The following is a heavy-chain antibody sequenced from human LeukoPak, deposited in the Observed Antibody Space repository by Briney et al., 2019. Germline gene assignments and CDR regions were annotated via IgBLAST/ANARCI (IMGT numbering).Heavy chain of an antibody. Sequence: SETLSLTCAVYGGSFSGYYWSWIRQPPGKGLEWIGEINHSGSTNYNPSVKSRVTISVDTSKNQFSLKVSSVTAADTAVYYCARGDFKSGSNWGQGTLVTVSS. V-gene: IGHV4-34*01. CDR3: ARGDFKSGSN. D-gene: IGHD3-3*01. J-gene: IGHJ4*02. CDR2: INHSGST. CDR1: GGSFSGYY.